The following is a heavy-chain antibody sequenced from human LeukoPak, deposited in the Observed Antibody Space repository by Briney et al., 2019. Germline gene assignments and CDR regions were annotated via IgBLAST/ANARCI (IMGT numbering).Heavy chain of an antibody. D-gene: IGHD5-12*01. CDR3: VRGQGWLPDY. CDR2: IHSSGTT. CDR1: GGSISSHY. V-gene: IGHV4-59*11. J-gene: IGHJ4*02. Sequence: SEILSLTCTVSGGSISSHYYTWIRQPPVKGLEWVGYIHSSGTTIYNPSLMSRVTMSLDTSKNQFSLKLSSVTTADTAVYYCVRGQGWLPDYWGQGTLVTVSS.